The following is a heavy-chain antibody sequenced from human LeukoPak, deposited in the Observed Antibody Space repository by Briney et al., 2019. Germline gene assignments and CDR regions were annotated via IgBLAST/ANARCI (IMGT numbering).Heavy chain of an antibody. V-gene: IGHV3-21*01. J-gene: IGHJ6*02. CDR3: ARVQRYCSGGSCYDYYYYGMDV. CDR2: ISSSSSYI. Sequence: PGGSLRLSCAASGFTFSSYSMNWVRQAPGKGLEWVSSISSSSSYIYYADSVKGRFTISRDNAKNSLYLQMNSLRAEDTAVYYCARVQRYCSGGSCYDYYYYGMDVWGQGTLVTVSS. CDR1: GFTFSSYS. D-gene: IGHD2-15*01.